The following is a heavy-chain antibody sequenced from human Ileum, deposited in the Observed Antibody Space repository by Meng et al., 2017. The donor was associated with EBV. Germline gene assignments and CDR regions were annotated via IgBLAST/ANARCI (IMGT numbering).Heavy chain of an antibody. Sequence: GPQHESGPGLVKPSETLSLTCAVSGGSISRSGWWSWVRQPPGKGLEWIGETSHSGSTNYSPSLKSRVTISLDKSKNQLSLKLNSVTAADTAVYYCASSDYYRSDYWGQGTLVTVSS. V-gene: IGHV4-4*02. D-gene: IGHD3-22*01. J-gene: IGHJ4*02. CDR1: GGSISRSGW. CDR2: TSHSGST. CDR3: ASSDYYRSDY.